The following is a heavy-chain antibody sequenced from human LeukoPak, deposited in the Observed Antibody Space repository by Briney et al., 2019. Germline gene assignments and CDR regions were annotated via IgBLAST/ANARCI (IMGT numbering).Heavy chain of an antibody. Sequence: PGGSLRLSCAASGFTFSSYWMHWVRQAPGKGLVWVSSINSDGSSTSYADSVKGRFTISRDKAKNTLYLQMNSLRAEDTSVYYCARDRNTGSSYENLFEYWGEGSLVTVSS. CDR2: INSDGSST. CDR1: GFTFSSYW. CDR3: ARDRNTGSSYENLFEY. J-gene: IGHJ4*02. V-gene: IGHV3-74*01. D-gene: IGHD1-26*01.